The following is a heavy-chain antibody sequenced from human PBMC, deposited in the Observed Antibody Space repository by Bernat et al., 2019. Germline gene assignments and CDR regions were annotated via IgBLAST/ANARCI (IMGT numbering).Heavy chain of an antibody. CDR3: ARSPGDVEMATI. CDR2: IIPILGIA. V-gene: IGHV1-69*02. Sequence: QVQLVQSGAEVKKPRSSVKVSCKASGGTFSSYTISWVRQAPGQGLEWMGRIIPILGIANYAQKFQGRVTITADKSTSTAYMELSSLRSEDTAVYYCARSPGDVEMATIWGQGTLVTVSS. CDR1: GGTFSSYT. J-gene: IGHJ4*02. D-gene: IGHD5-24*01.